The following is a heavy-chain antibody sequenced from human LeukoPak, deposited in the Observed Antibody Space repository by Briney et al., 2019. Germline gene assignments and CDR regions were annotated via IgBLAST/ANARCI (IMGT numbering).Heavy chain of an antibody. J-gene: IGHJ1*01. V-gene: IGHV3-23*01. D-gene: IGHD7-27*01. Sequence: GGSQRLSCAASGFTFRSHAMSWVRQAPGKGLDYVSTITGSGGSTYYANSVKGRFTVSRDNSKNTVYLQMNSLRADDTAIYYCAKDGQTGEWELEHWGQGTLVTVSS. CDR1: GFTFRSHA. CDR2: ITGSGGST. CDR3: AKDGQTGEWELEH.